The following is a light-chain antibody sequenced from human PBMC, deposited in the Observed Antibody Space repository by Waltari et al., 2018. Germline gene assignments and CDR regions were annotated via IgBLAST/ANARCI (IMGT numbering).Light chain of an antibody. J-gene: IGLJ1*01. V-gene: IGLV1-44*01. Sequence: QSVLTQLPSASGTPGQRFTISCSGSSSNIGGNTVNWYQQLPGRAPKLLIYGNNQRPSGVPDRFSGSKSGTSASLVISGLQSEDEADYYCATWDDSLSGFYVFGAGTRVTVL. CDR2: GNN. CDR1: SSNIGGNT. CDR3: ATWDDSLSGFYV.